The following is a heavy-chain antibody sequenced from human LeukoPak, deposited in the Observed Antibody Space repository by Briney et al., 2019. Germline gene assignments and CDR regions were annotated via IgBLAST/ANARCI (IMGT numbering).Heavy chain of an antibody. Sequence: GGSLRLSCAASGFTFSSCSMNWVRQAPGKGLEWVSSISSSSSYIYYADSVKGRFTISRDNAKNSPYLQMNSLRAEDTAVYYCARLPRATVMNWGQGTLVTVSS. J-gene: IGHJ4*02. D-gene: IGHD4-17*01. CDR2: ISSSSSYI. CDR1: GFTFSSCS. V-gene: IGHV3-21*01. CDR3: ARLPRATVMN.